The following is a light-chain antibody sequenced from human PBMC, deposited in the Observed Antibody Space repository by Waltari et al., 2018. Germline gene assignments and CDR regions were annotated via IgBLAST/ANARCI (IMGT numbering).Light chain of an antibody. Sequence: TQLTQSPSSLSASVGDRVTITCRASQGIRKSLAWYQQKPGQAPKVLIDVASTLQSGVPSRFSASVSGTDFTLTISSLQPEDFATYYCQQLDSYPITFGQGTRLDIK. J-gene: IGKJ5*01. CDR2: VAS. V-gene: IGKV1-9*01. CDR3: QQLDSYPIT. CDR1: QGIRKS.